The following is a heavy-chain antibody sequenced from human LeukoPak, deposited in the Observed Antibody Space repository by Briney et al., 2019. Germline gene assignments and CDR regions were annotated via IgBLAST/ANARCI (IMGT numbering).Heavy chain of an antibody. CDR1: GGSISSSSYY. Sequence: PSETLSLTCTVSGGSISSSSYYWGWIRQPPGKGLEWIGSIYYSGSTYYNPSLKSRVTISVDTSKNQFSLKLSSVTAADTAVYYCASKSSYYGSGSFIDYWGQGTLVTVSS. CDR2: IYYSGST. J-gene: IGHJ4*02. D-gene: IGHD3-10*01. CDR3: ASKSSYYGSGSFIDY. V-gene: IGHV4-39*01.